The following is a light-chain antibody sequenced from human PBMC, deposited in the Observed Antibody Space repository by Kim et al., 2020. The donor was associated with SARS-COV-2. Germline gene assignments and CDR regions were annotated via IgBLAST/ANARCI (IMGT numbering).Light chain of an antibody. V-gene: IGLV1-44*01. CDR2: GNN. J-gene: IGLJ3*02. Sequence: QSVLTQSPSASGTPGQRVTISCSGTRSNIGSNAVSWYQQLPGTAPKLLIYGNNQRPSGVPDRFSGSKSGTSASLAISGLQSEDEADYYCGAWDDSLNGHWAFGGGTQLTVL. CDR3: GAWDDSLNGHWA. CDR1: RSNIGSNA.